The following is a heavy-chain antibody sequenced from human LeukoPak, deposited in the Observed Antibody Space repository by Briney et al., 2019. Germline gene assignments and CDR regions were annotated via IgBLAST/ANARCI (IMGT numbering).Heavy chain of an antibody. CDR1: KYTFTDYY. CDR3: ARDRRGSGYYFDY. D-gene: IGHD1-26*01. J-gene: IGHJ4*02. V-gene: IGHV1-2*02. CDR2: INPSGGST. Sequence: GASVKVSCKASKYTFTDYYMHWVRQAPGQGLEWMGIINPSGGSTSYAQKFQGRVTMTRDTSISTAYMELSRLRSDDTAVYYCARDRRGSGYYFDYWGQGTLVTVSS.